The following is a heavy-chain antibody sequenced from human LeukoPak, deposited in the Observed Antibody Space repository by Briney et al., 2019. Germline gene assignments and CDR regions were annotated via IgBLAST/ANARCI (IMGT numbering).Heavy chain of an antibody. CDR1: GFTVSSNY. V-gene: IGHV3-53*01. CDR2: IYSGGST. J-gene: IGHJ4*02. CDR3: AKDLPYYYDSSGYADFDY. Sequence: GGSLRLSCAASGFTVSSNYMSWVRQAPGKGLEWVSVIYSGGSTYYADSVKGRFTISRDNSKNTLYLQMNSLRAEDTAVYYCAKDLPYYYDSSGYADFDYWGQGTLVTVSS. D-gene: IGHD3-22*01.